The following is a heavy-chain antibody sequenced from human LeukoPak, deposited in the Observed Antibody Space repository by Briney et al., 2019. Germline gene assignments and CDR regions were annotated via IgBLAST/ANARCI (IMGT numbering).Heavy chain of an antibody. D-gene: IGHD3-22*01. V-gene: IGHV3-48*01. CDR1: GLTFSIYS. CDR2: ICGSSSTI. CDR3: ARGSTYYDSSGQVPFDY. Sequence: GVSLRLSCAASGLTFSIYSRNCVRQALRKVLEWGSYICGSSSTIYYADSVKGRFTISRDNGKNTLYLQMNSLRAEDAAVYYCARGSTYYDSSGQVPFDYWGQGTLVTVSS. J-gene: IGHJ4*02.